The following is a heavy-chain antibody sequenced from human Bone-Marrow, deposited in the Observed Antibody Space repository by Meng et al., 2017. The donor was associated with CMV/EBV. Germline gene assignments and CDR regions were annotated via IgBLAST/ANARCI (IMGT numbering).Heavy chain of an antibody. CDR2: INHSGST. D-gene: IGHD3-10*01. J-gene: IGHJ4*02. CDR3: ARGGIWFGTNYFDY. Sequence: SETLSLTCAVYGGSFSGYYWSWIRQPPGKGLEWIGEINHSGSTNYNPSLKSRVTISVDTSKNQFSLKLSSVTAADTAVYYCARGGIWFGTNYFDYWGEGILVTVSS. V-gene: IGHV4-34*01. CDR1: GGSFSGYY.